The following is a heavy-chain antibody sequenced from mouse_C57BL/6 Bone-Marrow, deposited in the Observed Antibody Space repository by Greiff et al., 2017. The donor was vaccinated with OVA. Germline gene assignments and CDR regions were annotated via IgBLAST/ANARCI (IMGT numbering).Heavy chain of an antibody. V-gene: IGHV1-42*01. CDR3: ARGGTSPFAY. J-gene: IGHJ3*01. CDR2: FNPSTGGT. Sequence: EVQLQQSGPELVKPGASVKISCKASGYSFTGYYMNWVKQSPEKSLEWIGEFNPSTGGTTYNQKFKAKATLTVDKSSSTAYMQLKGLTSEDSAVYYCARGGTSPFAYWGQGTLVTVSA. CDR1: GYSFTGYY. D-gene: IGHD4-1*01.